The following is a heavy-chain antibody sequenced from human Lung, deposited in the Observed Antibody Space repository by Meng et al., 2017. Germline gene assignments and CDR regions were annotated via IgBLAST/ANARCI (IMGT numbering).Heavy chain of an antibody. D-gene: IGHD1-26*01. Sequence: QLQPAQSGSELKNPGASVKVSCKASGYTFTSYAMNWVRQAPGQGLEWMGWINTNTGKPAYAQAFTGRFVLSLDSSVTTAYLQISSLEADDTAIYYCARDGGRRFDYWGQGTLVSVSS. J-gene: IGHJ4*02. CDR2: INTNTGKP. CDR3: ARDGGRRFDY. V-gene: IGHV7-4-1*02. CDR1: GYTFTSYA.